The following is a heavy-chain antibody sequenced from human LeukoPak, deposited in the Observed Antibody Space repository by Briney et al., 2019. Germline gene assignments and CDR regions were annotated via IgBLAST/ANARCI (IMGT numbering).Heavy chain of an antibody. CDR3: ARHIVVVPAAKTLGTGTPRIEKIWFDP. Sequence: SETLSLTCAVYGGSFSGYYWSWIRQPPGKGLEWIGEINHSGSTNYNPSLKSRVTISVDTSKNQFSLKLSSVTAADTAVYYCARHIVVVPAAKTLGTGTPRIEKIWFDPWGQGTLVTVSS. CDR2: INHSGST. D-gene: IGHD2-2*01. J-gene: IGHJ5*02. CDR1: GGSFSGYY. V-gene: IGHV4-34*01.